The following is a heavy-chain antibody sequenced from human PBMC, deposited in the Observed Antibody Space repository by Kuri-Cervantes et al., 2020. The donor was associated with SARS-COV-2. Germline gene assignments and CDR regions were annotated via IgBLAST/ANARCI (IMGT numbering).Heavy chain of an antibody. CDR2: IRYDGSNK. CDR3: ARDRSFTSDY. Sequence: GGSLRLSCAASGFAFSSYGMHWVRQAPGKGLEWVAFIRYDGSNKYYADSVKGRFTISRDNSKNTLYLQMNSLRAEDTAVYYCARDRSFTSDYWGQGTLVTVSS. D-gene: IGHD3-10*01. CDR1: GFAFSSYG. J-gene: IGHJ4*02. V-gene: IGHV3-30*02.